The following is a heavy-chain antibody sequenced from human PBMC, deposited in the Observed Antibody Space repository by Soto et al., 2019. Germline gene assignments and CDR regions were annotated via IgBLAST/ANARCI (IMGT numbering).Heavy chain of an antibody. V-gene: IGHV6-1*01. CDR3: ARDDVAVSAWAVAEWNWFDP. J-gene: IGHJ5*02. CDR2: TYYRSKWYN. Sequence: QSQTLSLTCAISGDSVSSNSAAWNWIRQSPSRGLEWLGRTYYRSKWYNDYAVSVKSRITINPDTSKNQFSLQLNSVTPEDTAVYYCARDDVAVSAWAVAEWNWFDPWGQGTLVTVSS. CDR1: GDSVSSNSAA. D-gene: IGHD6-19*01.